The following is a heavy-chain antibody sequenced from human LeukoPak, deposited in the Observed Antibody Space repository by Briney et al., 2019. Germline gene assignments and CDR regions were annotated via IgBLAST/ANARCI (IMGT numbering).Heavy chain of an antibody. J-gene: IGHJ4*02. CDR1: GFTFSDYA. CDR2: VSSGGDST. V-gene: IGHV3-23*01. CDR3: AVPGDY. Sequence: GGSLRLSCAASGFTFSDYAMSWGRQAPGKGLDWVSIVSSGGDSTYYADSVKGRFTISRDNSKNTVYLQMNSLRVEDTAVYYCAVPGDYWGQGILVTVSS.